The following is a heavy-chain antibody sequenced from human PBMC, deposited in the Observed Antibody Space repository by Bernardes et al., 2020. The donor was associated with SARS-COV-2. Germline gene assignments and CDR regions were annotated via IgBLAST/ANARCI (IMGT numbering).Heavy chain of an antibody. CDR2: IHSGGDT. CDR3: AGGFCTDTNCRSLRH. D-gene: IGHD2-8*02. J-gene: IGHJ1*01. CDR1: DFTVTTNY. Sequence: GGSLRLSCAASDFTVTTNYLSWVRQAPGKGLEWVSLIHSGGDTHYSDSVKGRFTISRDKTTNTVDLQMNSLRAEDTAVYYCAGGFCTDTNCRSLRHWGQGTLVTVSS. V-gene: IGHV3-53*01.